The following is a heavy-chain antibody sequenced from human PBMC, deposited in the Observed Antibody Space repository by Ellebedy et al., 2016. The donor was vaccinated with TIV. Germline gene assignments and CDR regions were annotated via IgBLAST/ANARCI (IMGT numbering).Heavy chain of an antibody. CDR1: GFTVSSNY. D-gene: IGHD3-22*01. CDR2: IYSGGST. CDR3: ARAGYYDSSGYYFDY. V-gene: IGHV3-53*01. Sequence: GESLKISCAASGFTVSSNYMSWVRQSPGKGLEWVSVIYSGGSTYYADSVKGRFTISRDNSKNTLYLQMNSLRAEDTAVYYCARAGYYDSSGYYFDYWGQGTLVTVSS. J-gene: IGHJ4*02.